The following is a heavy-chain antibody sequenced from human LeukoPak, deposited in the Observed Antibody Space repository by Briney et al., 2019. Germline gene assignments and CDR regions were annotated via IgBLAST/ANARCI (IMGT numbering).Heavy chain of an antibody. J-gene: IGHJ5*02. Sequence: SETLSLTCTVSGGSMSSYCWSWIRQPPGKGLEWIGYIYYSGSTTYNPSLKSRVTISVDTSKNQFSLKLSSVTAADTAVYYCARHVRIAVAGTGWFDPWGQGTLVTVSS. CDR2: IYYSGST. V-gene: IGHV4-59*08. CDR1: GGSMSSYC. D-gene: IGHD6-19*01. CDR3: ARHVRIAVAGTGWFDP.